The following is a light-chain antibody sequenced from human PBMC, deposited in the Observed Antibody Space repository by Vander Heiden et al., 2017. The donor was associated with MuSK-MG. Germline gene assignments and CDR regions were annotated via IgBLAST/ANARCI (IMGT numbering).Light chain of an antibody. Sequence: SLTQPASVSASPGQSITISCTGTNNDVGNDYLVSWYQQLPGKAPTLLMYEVTQRPSGVSSRFSGSKSGSTATLTIYGVRTDDEAEYYCRLCEGSTNPVVFGRGTRLTVL. CDR3: RLCEGSTNPVV. CDR2: EVT. V-gene: IGLV2-23*02. J-gene: IGLJ2*01. CDR1: NNDVGNDYL.